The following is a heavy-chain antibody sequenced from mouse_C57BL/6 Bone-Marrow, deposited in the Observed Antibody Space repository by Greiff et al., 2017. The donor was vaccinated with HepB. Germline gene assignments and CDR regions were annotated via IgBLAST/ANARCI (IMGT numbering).Heavy chain of an antibody. Sequence: EVQLQQSGGDLVKPGGSLKLSCAASGFTFSSYGMSWVRQTPDKRLEWVATISSGGSYTYYPDSVKGRFTISRDNAKNTLYLQMSSLKSEDTAMYYCARHGSSPWYFDVWGTGTTVTVSS. D-gene: IGHD1-1*01. CDR1: GFTFSSYG. CDR2: ISSGGSYT. CDR3: ARHGSSPWYFDV. J-gene: IGHJ1*03. V-gene: IGHV5-6*01.